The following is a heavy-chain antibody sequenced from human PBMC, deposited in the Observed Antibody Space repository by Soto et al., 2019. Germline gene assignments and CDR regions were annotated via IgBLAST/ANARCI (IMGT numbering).Heavy chain of an antibody. J-gene: IGHJ5*02. CDR1: GGSISSYY. D-gene: IGHD6-19*01. CDR3: ARVSSGWLYNWFDP. V-gene: IGHV4-59*01. Sequence: PSETLSLTCTVSGGSISSYYWSWIRQPPGKGLEWIGYIYYSGSTNYNPSLKSRVTISVDTSKNQFSLKLSSVTAADTAVYYCARVSSGWLYNWFDPWGQGTLVTVSS. CDR2: IYYSGST.